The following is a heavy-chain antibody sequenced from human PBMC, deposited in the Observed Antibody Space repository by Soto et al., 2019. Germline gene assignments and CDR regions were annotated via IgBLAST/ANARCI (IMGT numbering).Heavy chain of an antibody. J-gene: IGHJ6*02. V-gene: IGHV1-69*01. CDR2: IIPILNTA. CDR1: GGTFSSYS. Sequence: QVHLVQSGAEVKKPGSSVRVSCKTSGGTFSSYSFTWVRQAPGQGLEWMGEIIPILNTANFAQKFQSIVTITADEPTSTVYMDLSSLSPDDTAVYYCARVDYDSTYGFYYYGLDVWGQGTTVTVSS. CDR3: ARVDYDSTYGFYYYGLDV. D-gene: IGHD3-10*01.